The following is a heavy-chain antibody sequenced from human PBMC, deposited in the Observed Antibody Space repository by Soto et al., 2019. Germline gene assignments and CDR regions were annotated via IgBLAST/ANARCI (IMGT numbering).Heavy chain of an antibody. V-gene: IGHV1-18*01. CDR2: ISAYNGNT. Sequence: QVQLVQSGAEEKKPGASVKVSCKDSGYTFTSYAISWVRQAPVQGLEWMGWISAYNGNTNSAQKLRGRVTMTTYTSATTASSVLWSLRSDDTAVYYFARSGPPAGYWGQATLGTVSS. D-gene: IGHD3-10*01. CDR1: GYTFTSYA. J-gene: IGHJ4*02. CDR3: ARSGPPAGY.